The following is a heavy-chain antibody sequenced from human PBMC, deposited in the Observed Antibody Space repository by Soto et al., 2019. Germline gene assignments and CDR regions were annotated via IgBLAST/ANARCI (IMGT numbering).Heavy chain of an antibody. D-gene: IGHD1-26*01. J-gene: IGHJ6*02. CDR3: ARVSGSYYYGMDV. CDR1: VGSISSSNW. CDR2: IYHSGST. Sequence: QVQLQESGPGLVKPSGTLSLTCAVSVGSISSSNWWSWVRQPPGKGLEWIGEIYHSGSTNYNPSLKRRVTISVDKSKKQFSLKLSSVTAADTAVYYCARVSGSYYYGMDVWGQGTTVTVSS. V-gene: IGHV4-4*02.